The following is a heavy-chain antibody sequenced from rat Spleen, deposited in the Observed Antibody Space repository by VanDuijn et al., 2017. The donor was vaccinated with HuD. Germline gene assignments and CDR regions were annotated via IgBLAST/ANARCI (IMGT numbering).Heavy chain of an antibody. CDR1: GFTFNNYW. J-gene: IGHJ3*01. Sequence: EVQLVESGGGLVQPGRSLKLSCVASGFTFNNYWMTWIRQAPGKGLEWVASITNTGGSTYYRDSVKGRFTISRDNAKSTLYLQMNSLRSEDTAKYYCARRHYGYTDYFDYWGQGTLVTVSS. V-gene: IGHV5-31*01. D-gene: IGHD1-10*01. CDR2: ITNTGGST. CDR3: ARRHYGYTDYFDY.